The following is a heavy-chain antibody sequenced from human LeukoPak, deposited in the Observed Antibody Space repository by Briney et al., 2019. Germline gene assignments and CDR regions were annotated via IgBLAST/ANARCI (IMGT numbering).Heavy chain of an antibody. CDR1: GYSFTTYW. Sequence: GESLKISCKGSGYSFTTYWIGWVRQMPGKGLEYMGMIYPGDSDTRYSPSFQGQVTISADKSISTAYLQWSSLKASDTAMYYCARRPFAAADTLFDYWGQGALVTASS. J-gene: IGHJ4*02. V-gene: IGHV5-51*01. CDR3: ARRPFAAADTLFDY. CDR2: IYPGDSDT. D-gene: IGHD6-13*01.